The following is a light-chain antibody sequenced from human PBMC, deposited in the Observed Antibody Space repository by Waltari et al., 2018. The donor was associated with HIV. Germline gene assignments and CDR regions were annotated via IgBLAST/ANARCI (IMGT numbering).Light chain of an antibody. CDR2: AAS. CDR1: PGIGSY. V-gene: IGKV1-27*01. J-gene: IGKJ3*01. Sequence: DTQVTQSPSSLSASVGDSVTITCRASPGIGSYLAWYQQRPGESPRLLIYAASTLHSGVPSRFSGSGSGTTFTLSIGGLQAEDAATYYCQKYSSAPFTFGPGTTVDIK. CDR3: QKYSSAPFT.